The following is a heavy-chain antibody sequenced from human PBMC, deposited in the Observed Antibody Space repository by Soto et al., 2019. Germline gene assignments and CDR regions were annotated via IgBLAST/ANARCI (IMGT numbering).Heavy chain of an antibody. J-gene: IGHJ6*02. CDR1: GFTFSSYG. CDR3: AKGDDYYYYGMDV. Sequence: GGSLRLSCAASGFTFSSYGMHWVRQAPGKGLEWVAVISYDGSNKYYADSVKGRFTISRDNSKNTLYLQMNSLRAEDTAVYYCAKGDDYYYYGMDVWGQGTTVTVS. V-gene: IGHV3-30*18. CDR2: ISYDGSNK.